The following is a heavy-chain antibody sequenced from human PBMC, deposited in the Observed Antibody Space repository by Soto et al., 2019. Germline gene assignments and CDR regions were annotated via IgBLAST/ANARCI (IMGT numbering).Heavy chain of an antibody. CDR1: GLIFSDYH. V-gene: IGHV3-72*01. Sequence: EVQLVESGGGLVQPGGSLRLYCAASGLIFSDYHRDWVGQAPGKGLEWVGRIRRKANSYITEYAASVKGRFTISRDDSKNSLYLQMNSLKSEDTAVYYCAMLGGWSGGSSGMDVWGQGTTVTVSS. D-gene: IGHD6-19*01. CDR3: AMLGGWSGGSSGMDV. J-gene: IGHJ6*02. CDR2: IRRKANSYIT.